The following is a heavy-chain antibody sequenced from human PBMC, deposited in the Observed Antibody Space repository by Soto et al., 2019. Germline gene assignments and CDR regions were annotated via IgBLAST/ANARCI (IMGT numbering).Heavy chain of an antibody. Sequence: ASGSLSLTCAASGGTIRSYDLSWVRQPPGKGLEWIGYIYYSGSTNYNPSLKSRVTISVDTSKNQYSLKLSSVTAADTAVYYWARGGTYYDSLTGTINYYYGMDVWGQGTTVTVSS. V-gene: IGHV4-59*01. CDR3: ARGGTYYDSLTGTINYYYGMDV. D-gene: IGHD3-9*01. CDR1: GGTIRSYD. CDR2: IYYSGST. J-gene: IGHJ6*02.